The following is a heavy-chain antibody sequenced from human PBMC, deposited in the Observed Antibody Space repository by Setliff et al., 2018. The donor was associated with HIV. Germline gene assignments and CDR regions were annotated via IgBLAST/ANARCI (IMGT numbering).Heavy chain of an antibody. CDR1: GDSVSSRSYY. Sequence: SETLSLTCTVSGDSVSSRSYYWSWIRQPPGKGLEWIGYIYYSGSTNYNPSLKSRVTISVDTSKNHFSLKLRSVTAADTAVYYCARIAAAEYYFDYWGQGTLVTVSS. CDR3: ARIAAAEYYFDY. V-gene: IGHV4-61*03. CDR2: IYYSGST. J-gene: IGHJ4*02. D-gene: IGHD6-13*01.